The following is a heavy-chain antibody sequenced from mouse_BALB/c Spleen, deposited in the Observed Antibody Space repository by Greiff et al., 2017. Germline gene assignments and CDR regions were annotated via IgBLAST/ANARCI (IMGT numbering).Heavy chain of an antibody. J-gene: IGHJ3*01. V-gene: IGHV5-6-3*01. CDR2: INSNGGST. D-gene: IGHD1-2*01. CDR3: ARSPFTTATAWFAY. CDR1: GFTFSSYG. Sequence: EVMLVESGGGLVQPGGSLKLSCAASGFTFSSYGMSWVRQTPDKRLELVATINSNGGSTYYPDSVKGRFTISRDNAKNTLFLQMTSLRSEDTAMYYCARSPFTTATAWFAYWGQGTLVTVSA.